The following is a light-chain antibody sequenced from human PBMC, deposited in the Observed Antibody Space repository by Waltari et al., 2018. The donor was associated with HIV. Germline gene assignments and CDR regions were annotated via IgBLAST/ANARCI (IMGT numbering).Light chain of an antibody. V-gene: IGLV2-14*03. CDR3: SSYTSINTRV. Sequence: QSALTQPASVSASPGQSITISCTGTRSDVGGYNFVSWYQQHPGKAPKLLIYDVNNRPSGVSNRFSGSKSGDTASLTISGLQAEDEADYYCSSYTSINTRVFGTGTTVTVL. CDR2: DVN. J-gene: IGLJ1*01. CDR1: RSDVGGYNF.